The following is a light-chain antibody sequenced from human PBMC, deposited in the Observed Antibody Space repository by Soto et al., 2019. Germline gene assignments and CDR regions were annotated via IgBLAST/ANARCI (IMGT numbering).Light chain of an antibody. CDR2: DVS. J-gene: IGLJ2*01. V-gene: IGLV2-14*01. CDR1: SSDVGGYNY. Sequence: QSALTQHASVSGSPGQSITISCTGTSSDVGGYNYVSWYQQHPGKAPKLMIYDVSNRPSGVSNRFSGSKSGNTASLTISGLQAEDETDYYCSSYTTISPHVVFGEGTKLTVL. CDR3: SSYTTISPHVV.